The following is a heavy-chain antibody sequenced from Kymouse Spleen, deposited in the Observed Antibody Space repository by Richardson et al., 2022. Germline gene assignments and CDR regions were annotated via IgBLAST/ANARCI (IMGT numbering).Heavy chain of an antibody. J-gene: IGHJ4*02. CDR2: INHSGST. V-gene: IGHV4-34*01. D-gene: IGHD6-6*01. CDR3: ARGIAARLFDY. Sequence: QVQLQQWGAGLLKPSETLSLTCAVYGGSFSGYYWSWIRQPPGKGLEWIGEINHSGSTNYNPSLKSRVTISVDTSKNQFSLKLSSVTAADTAVYYCARGIAARLFDYWGQGTLVTVSS. CDR1: GGSFSGYY.